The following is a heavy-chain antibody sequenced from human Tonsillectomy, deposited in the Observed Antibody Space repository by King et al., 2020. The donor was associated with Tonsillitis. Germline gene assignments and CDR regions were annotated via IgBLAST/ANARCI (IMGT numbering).Heavy chain of an antibody. J-gene: IGHJ4*02. CDR2: IIPIFCTA. D-gene: IGHD3-22*01. Sequence: VQLVESGAEVKKPGSSVKVSCKASGGTFSSYAISWVRQAPGQGLEWIGGIIPIFCTANYAQKFQGRVTITADDSTSTAYMELSSLRSEDTAVYYCARDRWPYYYDSSGYYQSFDYWGQGTLVTVSS. CDR3: ARDRWPYYYDSSGYYQSFDY. V-gene: IGHV1-69*01. CDR1: GGTFSSYA.